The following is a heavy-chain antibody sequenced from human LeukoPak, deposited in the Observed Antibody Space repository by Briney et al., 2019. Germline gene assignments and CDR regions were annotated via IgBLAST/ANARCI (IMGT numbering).Heavy chain of an antibody. Sequence: GGSLRLSCAASGFTFSSYAMHWVRQAPGKGLEWVAVMSYDGSNEFYADSVKGRFTLSRDNSKNTLYLQINSLRAEDTAVYYCTKDWGGTEIWSNIFEFWGQGTLVTVSS. V-gene: IGHV3-30*19. D-gene: IGHD3-16*01. CDR2: MSYDGSNE. CDR1: GFTFSSYA. CDR3: TKDWGGTEIWSNIFEF. J-gene: IGHJ4*02.